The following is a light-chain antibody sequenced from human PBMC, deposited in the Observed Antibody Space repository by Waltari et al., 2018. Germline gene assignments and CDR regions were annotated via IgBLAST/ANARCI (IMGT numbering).Light chain of an antibody. V-gene: IGKV2-30*02. Sequence: DVVMTQSPLSLPVTLGQPASISCRSSQSLVHRDGNTYLNWFQQRPGQFPRRLIYKVDKRDFWVPDRFSGGGSGTDSTPKIVSVEAEDVRVCYCIEGTQRPRTFGQGSKVQVK. CDR1: QSLVHRDGNTY. CDR3: IEGTQRPRT. CDR2: KVD. J-gene: IGKJ1*01.